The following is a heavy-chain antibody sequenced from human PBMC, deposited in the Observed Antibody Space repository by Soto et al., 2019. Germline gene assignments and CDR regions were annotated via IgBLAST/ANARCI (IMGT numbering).Heavy chain of an antibody. CDR2: ISGSGGST. CDR1: GFTFSSYA. Sequence: EVQLLESGGGLVQPGGSLRLSCAASGFTFSSYAMSWVRQAPGKGLEWVSAISGSGGSTYYADSVKGRFTISRDNSKNTLYMEMHSLRAEDTAVYYCAKDLSVPLPNMVVVTATIFGMDVWGHGTTVTVSS. J-gene: IGHJ6*02. D-gene: IGHD2-21*02. CDR3: AKDLSVPLPNMVVVTATIFGMDV. V-gene: IGHV3-23*01.